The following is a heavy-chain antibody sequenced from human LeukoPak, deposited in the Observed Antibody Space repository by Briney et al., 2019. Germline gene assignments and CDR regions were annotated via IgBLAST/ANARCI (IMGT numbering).Heavy chain of an antibody. Sequence: GGSLRLSXAASGFTFSDYYMSWIRQAPGKGLEWVSYISSSGSTIYYADSVKGRFIISRDNAKNSLYLQMNSLRAEDTAVYYCARDFGMTGKESRKRYSSGWYGIVWGQGTLVTVSS. J-gene: IGHJ4*02. CDR1: GFTFSDYY. D-gene: IGHD6-19*01. V-gene: IGHV3-11*04. CDR3: ARDFGMTGKESRKRYSSGWYGIV. CDR2: ISSSGSTI.